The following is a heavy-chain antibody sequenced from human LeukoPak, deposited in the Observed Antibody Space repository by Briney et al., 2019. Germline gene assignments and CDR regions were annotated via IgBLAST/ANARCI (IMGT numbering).Heavy chain of an antibody. D-gene: IGHD2-15*01. CDR2: ISGSGGST. CDR3: AKDTSHCSGGSCYSDY. CDR1: GFTFSSHA. Sequence: GGSLRLSCLTSGFTFSSHAMSWVRQAPGKGLEWVSAISGSGGSTYYADSVKGRFTISRDNSKNTLYLQMNSLRAEDTAVYYCAKDTSHCSGGSCYSDYWGQGTLVTVSS. J-gene: IGHJ4*02. V-gene: IGHV3-23*01.